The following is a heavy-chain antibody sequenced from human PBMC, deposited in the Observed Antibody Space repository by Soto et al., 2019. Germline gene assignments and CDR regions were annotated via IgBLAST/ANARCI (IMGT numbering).Heavy chain of an antibody. D-gene: IGHD1-26*01. CDR3: ASLVGATPDLYYYYYYGMDV. Sequence: ASVKVSCKASGGTFSSYAISWVRQAPGQGLEWMGGIIPIFGTANYAQKFQGRVTITADESTSTAYMELSSLRSEDTAVYYCASLVGATPDLYYYYYYGMDVWGQGTTVTVSS. CDR1: GGTFSSYA. V-gene: IGHV1-69*13. J-gene: IGHJ6*02. CDR2: IIPIFGTA.